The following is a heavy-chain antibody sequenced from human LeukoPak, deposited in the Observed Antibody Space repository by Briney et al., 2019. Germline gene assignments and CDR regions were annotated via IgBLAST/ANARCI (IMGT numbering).Heavy chain of an antibody. J-gene: IGHJ3*02. V-gene: IGHV3-30*02. Sequence: GGSLRLSCAASGFTFSSYGMHWVRQAPGKGLEWVAFIRYDGSNKYYADSVKGRFTISRDNSKNTLYLQMNSLRAEDTAVYYCAKDTWWELLTGAFDIWGQGTMVTVSS. CDR1: GFTFSSYG. D-gene: IGHD1-26*01. CDR3: AKDTWWELLTGAFDI. CDR2: IRYDGSNK.